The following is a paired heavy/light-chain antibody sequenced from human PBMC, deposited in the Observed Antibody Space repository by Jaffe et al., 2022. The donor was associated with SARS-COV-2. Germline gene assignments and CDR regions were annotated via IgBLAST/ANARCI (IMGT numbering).Heavy chain of an antibody. CDR1: GDSFTSSD. Sequence: QVQLVQSGAEVKNPGASVKVSCKASGDSFTSSDINWVRQAAGQGLEWMGWVNPKTGYGDSALKFQGRLTVAWNTSISTAFMDLRSLRSDDTAVYFCATWPVGYGSGSYPWGQGTLVTVSS. J-gene: IGHJ5*02. CDR3: ATWPVGYGSGSYP. D-gene: IGHD3-10*01. V-gene: IGHV1-8*01. CDR2: VNPKTGYG.
Light chain of an antibody. CDR2: GAT. V-gene: IGKV1-39*01. CDR1: QNIAGF. Sequence: DIQMAQSPSSLSASVGDRVTVTCRASQNIAGFLNWYQQKPGKAPKLLIYGATSLQSGVPPRFSGSGSGTDFTLTISGLQPEDFATYFCQQSTTAPYTFGQGTKLEIK. CDR3: QQSTTAPYT. J-gene: IGKJ2*01.